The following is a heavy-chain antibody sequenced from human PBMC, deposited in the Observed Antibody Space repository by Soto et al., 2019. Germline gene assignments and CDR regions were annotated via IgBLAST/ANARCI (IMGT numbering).Heavy chain of an antibody. J-gene: IGHJ4*02. CDR2: IYYSGST. V-gene: IGHV4-59*01. CDR3: ARLCGRYFHS. CDR1: GTIGSFG. Sequence: GTIGSFGWSWIRQPPGKGLEWIGYIYYSGSTNYNPSLKSRVTISVDTSKNQFSLKLSSVTAADSAVYYGARLCGRYFHSCGKGPPVTVSS.